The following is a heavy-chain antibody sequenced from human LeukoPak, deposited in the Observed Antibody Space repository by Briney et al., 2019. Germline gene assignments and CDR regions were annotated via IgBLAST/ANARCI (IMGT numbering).Heavy chain of an antibody. CDR1: GYTFTSYA. Sequence: ASVKVSCKASGYTFTSYAMHWVRQAPGQRLEWMGWINAGNGNTKYSQEFQGRVTITRDTSASTAYMELSSLRSEDMAVYYCAREVYPNVLLNWFDPWGQGTLVTVSS. CDR3: AREVYPNVLLNWFDP. V-gene: IGHV1-3*03. CDR2: INAGNGNT. D-gene: IGHD3-10*01. J-gene: IGHJ5*02.